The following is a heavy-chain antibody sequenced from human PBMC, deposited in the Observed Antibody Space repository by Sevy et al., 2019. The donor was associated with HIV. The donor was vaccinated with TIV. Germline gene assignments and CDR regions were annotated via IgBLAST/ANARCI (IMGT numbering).Heavy chain of an antibody. D-gene: IGHD6-19*01. CDR3: AKDTGSSGYDHYGLDV. J-gene: IGHJ6*02. Sequence: GGSLRLSCVASGFTFSNYGTHWVRQAPGKGLEWVAITSYNEGGENYADSVKGGFTISRDNSKNTVYLQMYRLTTEDTGVYYCAKDTGSSGYDHYGLDVWGQGTTVTVSS. CDR1: GFTFSNYG. V-gene: IGHV3-30*18. CDR2: TSYNEGGE.